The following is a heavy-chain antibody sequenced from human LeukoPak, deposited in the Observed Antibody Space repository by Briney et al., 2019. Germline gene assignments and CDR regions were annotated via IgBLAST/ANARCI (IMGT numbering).Heavy chain of an antibody. CDR1: GYTFTSYY. Sequence: GASVKVSCKASGYTFTSYYIHWVRQAPGQGLELMGKINPVNGGTSYAQKFQGRVAMTRDTTTSTVYMEMSSLRSEDTAIYYCARDYTGNGHGDYWGQGTLVTVSS. CDR3: ARDYTGNGHGDY. J-gene: IGHJ4*02. V-gene: IGHV1-46*03. CDR2: INPVNGGT. D-gene: IGHD2-8*02.